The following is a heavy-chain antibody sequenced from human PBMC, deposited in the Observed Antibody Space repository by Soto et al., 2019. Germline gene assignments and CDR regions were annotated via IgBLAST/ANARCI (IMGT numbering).Heavy chain of an antibody. J-gene: IGHJ4*02. V-gene: IGHV4-39*01. CDR1: GGSVRSGSYY. CDR2: VYYSGST. Sequence: SETLSLTCTVSGGSVRSGSYYWGCVRQPPGKGLEWIGSVYYSGSTYYNPSLESRVTISVDKSKNQFSLKLMSLSAADTAVYYCGRLEGLATISYYFDYWGQGALVTVSS. D-gene: IGHD3-9*01. CDR3: GRLEGLATISYYFDY.